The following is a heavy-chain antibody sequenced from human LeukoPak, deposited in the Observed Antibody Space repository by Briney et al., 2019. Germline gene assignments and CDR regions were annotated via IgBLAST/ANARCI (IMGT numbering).Heavy chain of an antibody. CDR2: ISGSGGST. CDR1: GFTFSSYA. J-gene: IGHJ4*02. Sequence: SGGSLRLSCAASGFTFSSYAMSWVRQAPGKGLEWVSAISGSGGSTYSADSVKGRFTISRDSSKNTLYLQMNSLRAEDTAVYYCAKDLTYSSASRGCFDYWGQGTLVTVSS. D-gene: IGHD6-19*01. CDR3: AKDLTYSSASRGCFDY. V-gene: IGHV3-23*01.